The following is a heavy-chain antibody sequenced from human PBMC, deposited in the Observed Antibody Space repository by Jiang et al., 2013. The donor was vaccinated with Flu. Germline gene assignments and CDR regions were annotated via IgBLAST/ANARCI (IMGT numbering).Heavy chain of an antibody. CDR2: IIPIFGTA. V-gene: IGHV1-69*01. Sequence: GAEVKKPGSSVKVSCKASGGTFSSYAISWVRQAPGQGLEWMGGIIPIFGTANYAQKFQGRVTITADESTSTAYMELSSLRSEDTAVYYCARGGYDFWSGYPXPNWFDPWGQGTLVTVSS. D-gene: IGHD3-3*01. CDR1: GGTFSSYA. J-gene: IGHJ5*02. CDR3: ARGGYDFWSGYPXPNWFDP.